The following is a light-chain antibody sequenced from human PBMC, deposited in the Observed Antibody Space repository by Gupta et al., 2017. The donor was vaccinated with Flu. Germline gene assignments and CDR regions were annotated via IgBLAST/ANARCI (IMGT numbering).Light chain of an antibody. V-gene: IGKV3-15*01. CDR3: QHENNCPMT. CDR1: QSVRSSY. CDR2: GAS. Sequence: ATLCVSPGERATLSCRASQSVRSSYLAWYQQKPGQAPRLLIYGASTRATGIPARFSGSGSGTEFTLTISSLQSEDFAIYYCQHENNCPMTFGQGTRVETK. J-gene: IGKJ5*01.